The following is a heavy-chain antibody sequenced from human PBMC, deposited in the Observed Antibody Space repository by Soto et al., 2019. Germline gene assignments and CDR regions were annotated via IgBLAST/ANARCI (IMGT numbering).Heavy chain of an antibody. Sequence: ASVKVSCKASGYTFTGYYMHWVRQAPGQGLEWMGWINPNSGGTNYAQKFQGWVTMTRDTSISTAYMELSRLSSDDTAVYYCARGPVSYYDILTGYYAFDIWGQGTMVTVSS. V-gene: IGHV1-2*04. CDR2: INPNSGGT. CDR1: GYTFTGYY. D-gene: IGHD3-9*01. J-gene: IGHJ3*02. CDR3: ARGPVSYYDILTGYYAFDI.